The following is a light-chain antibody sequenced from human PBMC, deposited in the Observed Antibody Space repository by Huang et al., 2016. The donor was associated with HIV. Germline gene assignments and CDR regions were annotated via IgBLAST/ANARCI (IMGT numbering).Light chain of an antibody. CDR1: QSLLHSNAYNY. CDR3: MQALQTPPT. Sequence: DIVMTQSPLSLPVTPGEPASISCRSSQSLLHSNAYNYLDWYLQKPGQSPQLLIYLGSNRASGVPERFSGSGSGTDFTLKISRVEAEDVGVYYCMQALQTPPTFGGGTKVEIK. V-gene: IGKV2-28*01. CDR2: LGS. J-gene: IGKJ4*01.